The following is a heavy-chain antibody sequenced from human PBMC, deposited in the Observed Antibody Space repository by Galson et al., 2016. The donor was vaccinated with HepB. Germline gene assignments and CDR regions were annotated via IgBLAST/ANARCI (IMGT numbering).Heavy chain of an antibody. V-gene: IGHV3-7*04. D-gene: IGHD3-3*01. CDR3: ARGGLRFLEWHQLNYDY. J-gene: IGHJ4*02. CDR2: IKGDGSEK. CDR1: GFSFSRNW. Sequence: SLRLSCAASGFSFSRNWMSWVRQAPGKGLEWVASIKGDGSEKNYAVSVKGRFSISRDNAKNSLYLQMNSLRAEDTAVYYCARGGLRFLEWHQLNYDYWGQGTLVTVSS.